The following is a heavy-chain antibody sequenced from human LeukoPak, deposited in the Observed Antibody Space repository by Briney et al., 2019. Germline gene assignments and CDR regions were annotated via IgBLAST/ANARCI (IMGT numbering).Heavy chain of an antibody. V-gene: IGHV3-21*01. D-gene: IGHD4-17*01. J-gene: IGHJ4*02. Sequence: GGSLRLSCAASGFTLSTYSLNWVRQAPGKGLEWVSSISSSSLYIYYADSVKGRFTISRDNSRNTLYLQINSLRAEDTAVYYCAKEIWPTVTTPGHTYFDYWGQGTLVTVSS. CDR1: GFTLSTYS. CDR2: ISSSSLYI. CDR3: AKEIWPTVTTPGHTYFDY.